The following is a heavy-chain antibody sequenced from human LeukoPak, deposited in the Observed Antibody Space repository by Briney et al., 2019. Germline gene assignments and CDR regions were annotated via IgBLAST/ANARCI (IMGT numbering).Heavy chain of an antibody. CDR1: GYTFTSYG. CDR2: ISAYNGNT. Sequence: ASVKVSCKASGYTFTSYGISWVRQAPGQGLEWMGWISAYNGNTNYAQKLQGRVTMTTDTSTSTAYMELRSLRSDDTAVYYCARGWAEYSSSVGYYYYMDVWGKGTTVTVSS. CDR3: ARGWAEYSSSVGYYYYMDV. J-gene: IGHJ6*03. V-gene: IGHV1-18*01. D-gene: IGHD6-6*01.